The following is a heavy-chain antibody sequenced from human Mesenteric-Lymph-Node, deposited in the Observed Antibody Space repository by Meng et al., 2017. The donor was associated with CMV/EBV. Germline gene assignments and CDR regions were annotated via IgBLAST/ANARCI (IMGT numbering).Heavy chain of an antibody. CDR3: AKELWIQLWLDAMDV. J-gene: IGHJ6*02. V-gene: IGHV3-23*01. CDR2: ISGSGGST. D-gene: IGHD5-18*01. Sequence: GESLKISCAASGFTFSSYAMSWVRQAPGKGLEWVSAISGSGGSTYYADSVKGRFTISRDNSKNTLYLQMNNLRPEDTAVYYCAKELWIQLWLDAMDVWGQGTTVTVSS. CDR1: GFTFSSYA.